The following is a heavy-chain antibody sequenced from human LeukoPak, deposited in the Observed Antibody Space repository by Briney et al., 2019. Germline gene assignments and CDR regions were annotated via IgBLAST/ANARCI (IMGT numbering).Heavy chain of an antibody. CDR3: ARADSSGYFYWYFDL. CDR2: FDQSGST. Sequence: SETLSLTCTVSGYSISSGYYWGCIRQPPGKGLEWIGSFDQSGSTYYNPSLKSRVTISVDTSKNQFSLRLSSVTAADTAVYYCARADSSGYFYWYFDLWGRGTLVTVSS. V-gene: IGHV4-38-2*02. D-gene: IGHD3-22*01. J-gene: IGHJ2*01. CDR1: GYSISSGYY.